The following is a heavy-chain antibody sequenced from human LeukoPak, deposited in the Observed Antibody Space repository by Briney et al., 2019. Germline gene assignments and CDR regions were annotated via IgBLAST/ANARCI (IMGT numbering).Heavy chain of an antibody. CDR2: IWYDGSNK. Sequence: GGSLRLSCAASGFTFSSYGMHWVRQAPGKGLEWVAVIWYDGSNKYYADSVKGRFTISRDNSKNTLYLKMNSLRAEETAVYYCARGGSSSWDFDYWGQGTLVTVSS. CDR3: ARGGSSSWDFDY. D-gene: IGHD6-13*01. V-gene: IGHV3-33*01. J-gene: IGHJ4*02. CDR1: GFTFSSYG.